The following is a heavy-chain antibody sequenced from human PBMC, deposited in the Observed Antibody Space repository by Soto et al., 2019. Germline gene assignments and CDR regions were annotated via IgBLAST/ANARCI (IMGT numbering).Heavy chain of an antibody. CDR2: ISSSSSYI. CDR3: ARGGEVLGMVLNYYYMDV. D-gene: IGHD2-21*01. J-gene: IGHJ6*03. CDR1: GFTFSSYS. V-gene: IGHV3-21*01. Sequence: GGSLRLSCAASGFTFSSYSMNWVRQAPGKGLEWVSSISSSSSYIYYADSVKGRFTISRDNAKNSLYLQMNSLRAEDTAVYYCARGGEVLGMVLNYYYMDVWGKGTTVTVSS.